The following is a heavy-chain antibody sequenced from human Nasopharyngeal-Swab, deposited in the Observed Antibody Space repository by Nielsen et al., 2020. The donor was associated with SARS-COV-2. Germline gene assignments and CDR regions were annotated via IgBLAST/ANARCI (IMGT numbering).Heavy chain of an antibody. Sequence: SVKVSCKASGDAFSRFGISWVRQAPGQGLEWMGGIIPAFGTPTYAQDSAQDLQGRVTISADESTSATYMELSSLRSEDTAVYYCARGKGTSYYYYYGMDVWGQGTTVTVSS. D-gene: IGHD1/OR15-1a*01. J-gene: IGHJ6*02. V-gene: IGHV1-69*13. CDR3: ARGKGTSYYYYYGMDV. CDR1: GDAFSRFG. CDR2: IIPAFGTP.